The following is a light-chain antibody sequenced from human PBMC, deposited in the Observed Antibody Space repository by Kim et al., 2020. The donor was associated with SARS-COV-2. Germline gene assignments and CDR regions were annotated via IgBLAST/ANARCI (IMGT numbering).Light chain of an antibody. J-gene: IGLJ3*02. Sequence: PGGSVPLPCGPSSGAVPSRHSPCWLQQNPRPAPRSLIYGTSNKPSWTPGWFSASLLGGKAALTLSVAQHEDEAEYFCLLSCGGAWVFGGGTQLTVL. CDR1: SGAVPSRHS. CDR3: LLSCGGAWV. CDR2: GTS. V-gene: IGLV7-46*01.